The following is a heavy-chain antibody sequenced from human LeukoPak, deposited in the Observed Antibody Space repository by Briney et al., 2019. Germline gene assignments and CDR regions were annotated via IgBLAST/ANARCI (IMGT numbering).Heavy chain of an antibody. D-gene: IGHD5-12*01. Sequence: PGGSLRLSCAASGFTFSSYEMNWVRQAPGKGLEWVSYISSSGSTIYYADSVKGRFTISRDNAKNSLYLLMNSLRAEDTAVYYCARVRDSGYVYFDYWGQGTLVTVSS. CDR2: ISSSGSTI. CDR1: GFTFSSYE. J-gene: IGHJ4*02. CDR3: ARVRDSGYVYFDY. V-gene: IGHV3-48*03.